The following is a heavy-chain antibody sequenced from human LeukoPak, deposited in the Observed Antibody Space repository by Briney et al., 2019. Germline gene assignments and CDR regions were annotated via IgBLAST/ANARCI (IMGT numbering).Heavy chain of an antibody. J-gene: IGHJ6*03. D-gene: IGHD2-2*02. V-gene: IGHV4-39*07. CDR3: AREVPAAIGSYYYYMDV. Sequence: PSETLSLTCTVSGASISSSTYYWAWIRQPPGKGPVWIASIYYSGTTYYNPSLKSRVTISVDTSKNQFSLKLSSVTAADTAVYYCAREVPAAIGSYYYYMDVWGKGTTVTISS. CDR2: IYYSGTT. CDR1: GASISSSTYY.